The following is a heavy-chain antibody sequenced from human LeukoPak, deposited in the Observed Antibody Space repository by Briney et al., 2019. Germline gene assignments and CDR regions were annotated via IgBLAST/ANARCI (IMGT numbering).Heavy chain of an antibody. CDR1: GGTFSSYA. J-gene: IGHJ6*03. V-gene: IGHV1-69*05. CDR2: IIPIFGTA. D-gene: IGHD3-10*01. CDR3: ASNGSGRYYYYYYYMDV. Sequence: ASVKVSCKASGGTFSSYAISWVRQAPGQGLEWMGGIIPIFGTANYAQKFQGRVTITTDESTSTAYMELSSLRSEDTAVYYCASNGSGRYYYYYYYMDVWGKGTTVTVSS.